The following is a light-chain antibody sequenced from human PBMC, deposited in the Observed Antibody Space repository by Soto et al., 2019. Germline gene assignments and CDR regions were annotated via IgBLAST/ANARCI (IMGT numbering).Light chain of an antibody. CDR1: QTVTTTH. CDR2: GAS. V-gene: IGKV3-20*01. CDR3: QQYGNSLWT. Sequence: LLLTQSLDPLSFFPGARPTLSCTASQTVTTTHLAWYQQKPGQAPRLLIYGASTRATGIPDRFSGGGSGTDFTLTISRLEPEDFAVYYCQQYGNSLWTFGQGTKVDIK. J-gene: IGKJ1*01.